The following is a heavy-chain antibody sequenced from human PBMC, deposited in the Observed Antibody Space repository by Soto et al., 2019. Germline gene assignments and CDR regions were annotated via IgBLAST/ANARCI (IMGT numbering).Heavy chain of an antibody. CDR3: ARAFTTIPFDY. CDR1: GFTFSSYG. CDR2: IWYDGSNK. Sequence: GGSLRLSCAASGFTFSSYGMHWVRQAPGKGLEWVAVIWYDGSNKYYADSVKGRFTISRDNSKNTLYLQMNSLRAEDTAVYYCARAFTTIPFDYWGQGTLVTVSS. D-gene: IGHD3-22*01. J-gene: IGHJ4*02. V-gene: IGHV3-33*01.